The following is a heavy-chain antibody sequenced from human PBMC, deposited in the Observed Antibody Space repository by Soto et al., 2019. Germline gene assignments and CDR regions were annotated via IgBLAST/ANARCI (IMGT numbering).Heavy chain of an antibody. CDR1: GFTFSSYG. D-gene: IGHD5-18*01. J-gene: IGHJ4*02. CDR3: AKEGAPDTAMASDY. Sequence: QVQLVESGGSVVQPGRSLRLSCAASGFTFSSYGMHWVRQAPGKGLEWVAVISYDGSNKYYADSVKGRFTISRDNSKNTLYLQMNSLRAEDTAVYYCAKEGAPDTAMASDYWGQGTLVTVSS. V-gene: IGHV3-30*18. CDR2: ISYDGSNK.